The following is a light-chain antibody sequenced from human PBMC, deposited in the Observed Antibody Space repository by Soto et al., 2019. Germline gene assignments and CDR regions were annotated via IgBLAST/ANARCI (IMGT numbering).Light chain of an antibody. J-gene: IGLJ2*01. Sequence: QSVLTQPRSVSGSPGQSVTISCTGSSSDVGGYNYVSWYQQHPGKAPKLMIYDVSNRPSGVPDRFSGSKSGNMASLTISGLQAEDEADYYCCSYAGSYTLVFGGGTKLTVL. V-gene: IGLV2-11*01. CDR3: CSYAGSYTLV. CDR2: DVS. CDR1: SSDVGGYNY.